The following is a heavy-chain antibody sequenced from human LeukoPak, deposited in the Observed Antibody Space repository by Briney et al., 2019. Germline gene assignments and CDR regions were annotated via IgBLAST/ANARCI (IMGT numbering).Heavy chain of an antibody. CDR2: ISCSGGRT. V-gene: IGHV3-23*01. D-gene: IGHD6-13*01. Sequence: GGSLTLSCAASGFTFNSLAMIWLRQATGEGLEWVSAISCSGGRTYYADSVKGRFTISRDNFKNTLYLKMNSLRAEDTAVYYCAKGAAFRSWVHLDHWGQGTLVTVSS. CDR1: GFTFNSLA. J-gene: IGHJ4*02. CDR3: AKGAAFRSWVHLDH.